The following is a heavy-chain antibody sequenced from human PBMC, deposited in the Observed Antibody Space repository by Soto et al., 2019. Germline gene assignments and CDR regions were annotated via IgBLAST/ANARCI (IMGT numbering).Heavy chain of an antibody. J-gene: IGHJ4*02. CDR1: GFTFSSYG. Sequence: GGSLRLSCAASGFTFSSYGMHWVRQAPGKGLEWVAVISYDGSNKYYADSVKGRFTISRDNSKNTLYLQMNSLRAEDTAVYYCAKDRGYLAYTFGGRFDYWGQGTLVTVSS. D-gene: IGHD3-16*01. CDR3: AKDRGYLAYTFGGRFDY. V-gene: IGHV3-30*18. CDR2: ISYDGSNK.